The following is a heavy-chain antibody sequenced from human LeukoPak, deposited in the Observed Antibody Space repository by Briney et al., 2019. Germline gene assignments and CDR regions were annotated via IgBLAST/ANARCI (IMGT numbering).Heavy chain of an antibody. J-gene: IGHJ4*02. CDR1: EFSVGSNY. D-gene: IGHD6-19*01. CDR2: IYSGGST. V-gene: IGHV3-66*01. CDR3: ARVRSGWYEDY. Sequence: GGSLRLSCAASEFSVGSNYMTWVRQAPGKGLEWVSLIYSGGSTYYADSVKGRFTISRDNAKNSLYLQMNSLRAEDTAVYYCARVRSGWYEDYWGQGTLVTVSS.